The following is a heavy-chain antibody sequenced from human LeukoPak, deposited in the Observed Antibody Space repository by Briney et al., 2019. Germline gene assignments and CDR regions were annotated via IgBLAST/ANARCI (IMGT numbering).Heavy chain of an antibody. CDR2: ISYDGNNK. V-gene: IGHV3-30*18. J-gene: IGHJ4*02. D-gene: IGHD3-16*01. CDR3: AKVGDGGDY. CDR1: GFTFSSYG. Sequence: GGSLRLSSAASGFTFSSYGIHWVRQAPGKGLEWVAVISYDGNNKYYADSVKGRFTISRDNSKNTLYLQMNSLRAEDTAVYYCAKVGDGGDYWGQGTLVTVSS.